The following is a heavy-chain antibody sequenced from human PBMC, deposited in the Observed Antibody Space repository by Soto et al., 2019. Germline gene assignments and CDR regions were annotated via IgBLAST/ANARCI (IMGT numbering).Heavy chain of an antibody. CDR1: GGSFSGYY. D-gene: IGHD2-2*01. V-gene: IGHV4-34*01. Sequence: SETLSLTCAVYGGSFSGYYWSWIRQPPGKGLEWIGEINHSGSTNYNPSLKSRVTISVDTSKNQFSLKLSSVAAADTAVYYCARVRFLEVPAATSLDYWGQGTLVTVSS. CDR3: ARVRFLEVPAATSLDY. CDR2: INHSGST. J-gene: IGHJ4*02.